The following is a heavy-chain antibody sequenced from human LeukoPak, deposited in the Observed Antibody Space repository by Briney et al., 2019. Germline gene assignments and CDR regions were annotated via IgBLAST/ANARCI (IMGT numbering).Heavy chain of an antibody. CDR1: GHTFTGYY. D-gene: IGHD2-2*01. CDR2: INPNSGGT. V-gene: IGHV1-2*02. Sequence: ASVKVSCKASGHTFTGYYMHWVRQAPGQGLEWMGWINPNSGGTNYAQKFQGRVTMTRDTSISTAYMELSRLRSDDTAVYYCARFTRSFCSSTSCQYGPEAFDIWGQGTMVTVSS. J-gene: IGHJ3*02. CDR3: ARFTRSFCSSTSCQYGPEAFDI.